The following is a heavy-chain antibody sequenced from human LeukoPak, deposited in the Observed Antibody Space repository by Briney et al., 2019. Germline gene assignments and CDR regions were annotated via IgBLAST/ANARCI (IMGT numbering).Heavy chain of an antibody. Sequence: GGSLRLSCAASGFTFSSYDMHWVRHATGKGLEWVSAIGTAGDTYYPGSVKGRFTISRENAKNSLYLQMNSLRAGDTAVYYCAKEGYGDPGPLDLWGRGTLVTVSS. CDR2: IGTAGDT. V-gene: IGHV3-13*01. J-gene: IGHJ2*01. CDR3: AKEGYGDPGPLDL. D-gene: IGHD4-17*01. CDR1: GFTFSSYD.